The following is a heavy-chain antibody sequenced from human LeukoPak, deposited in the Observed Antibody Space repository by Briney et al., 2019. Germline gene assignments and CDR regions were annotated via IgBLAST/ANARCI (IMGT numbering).Heavy chain of an antibody. V-gene: IGHV1-3*04. CDR1: GYTFTSYA. CDR2: INTGNGNT. Sequence: ASVKVSCKASGYTFTSYAMHWVRQAPGQRLECMGWINTGNGNTKYSQKFQGRVTITRDTSASTAYMDLSSLRSEDTAVYYCARNTETAIPLPYYFDYWGQGTLVIVSS. D-gene: IGHD2-21*02. CDR3: ARNTETAIPLPYYFDY. J-gene: IGHJ4*02.